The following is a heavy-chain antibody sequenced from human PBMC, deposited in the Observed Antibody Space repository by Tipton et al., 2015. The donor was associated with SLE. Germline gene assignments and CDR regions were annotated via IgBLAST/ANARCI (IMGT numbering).Heavy chain of an antibody. J-gene: IGHJ2*01. CDR3: AREWQQLWYFDL. Sequence: TLSLTCTVSGGSISSGDYYWSWIRQHPGKGLEWIGYIYYSGSTYYNPSLKSRVTISVDTSKNPFSLKLNSVTAADTAVYYCAREWQQLWYFDLWGRGTLVTVSS. V-gene: IGHV4-31*03. D-gene: IGHD6-13*01. CDR2: IYYSGST. CDR1: GGSISSGDYY.